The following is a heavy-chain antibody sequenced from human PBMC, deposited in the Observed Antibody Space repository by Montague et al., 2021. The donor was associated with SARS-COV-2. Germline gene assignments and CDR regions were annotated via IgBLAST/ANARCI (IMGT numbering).Heavy chain of an antibody. CDR3: ARDKDLYCSDGSCYSPDYYDSSGYSLRGYFDY. D-gene: IGHD3-22*01. CDR1: GFTFSSYA. Sequence: SLRLSCAASGFTFSSYAMHWVRQAPGKGLEWVAVISYDGSNKYYADSVKGRFTISRDNSKNTLYLQMNSLRAEDTAVYCCARDKDLYCSDGSCYSPDYYDSSGYSLRGYFDYWGQGTLVTVSS. V-gene: IGHV3-30-3*01. CDR2: ISYDGSNK. J-gene: IGHJ4*02.